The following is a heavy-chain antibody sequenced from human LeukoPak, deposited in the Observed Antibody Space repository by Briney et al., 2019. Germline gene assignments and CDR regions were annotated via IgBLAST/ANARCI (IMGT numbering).Heavy chain of an antibody. CDR1: GFTFNDYY. V-gene: IGHV3-11*01. Sequence: GGSLRLSCAASGFTFNDYYMSWIRQAPGKGLEWLSYVNIGGTNTHYADSVKGRFTISRGNAKKSLYLEMNNLRAEDTAVYYCATDGAGFDTWGQGVLVTVSS. CDR3: ATDGAGFDT. CDR2: VNIGGTNT. J-gene: IGHJ5*02.